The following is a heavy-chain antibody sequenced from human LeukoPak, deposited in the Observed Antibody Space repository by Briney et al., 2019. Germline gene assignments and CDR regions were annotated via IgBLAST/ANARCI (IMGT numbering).Heavy chain of an antibody. CDR1: GGSFSGYY. CDR3: ARVSYYDILTGYYNASAHFDY. J-gene: IGHJ4*02. CDR2: INHSGST. D-gene: IGHD3-9*01. V-gene: IGHV4-34*01. Sequence: SETLSLTCAVYGGSFSGYYWRWIRQPPGKGLEWIGEINHSGSTNYNPSLKSRVTISVDTSKNQFSLKLSSVTAADTAVYYCARVSYYDILTGYYNASAHFDYWGQGTLVTVSS.